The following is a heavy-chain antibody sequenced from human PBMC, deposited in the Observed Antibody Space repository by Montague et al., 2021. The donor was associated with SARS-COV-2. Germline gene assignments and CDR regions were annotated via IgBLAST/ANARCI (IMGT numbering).Heavy chain of an antibody. D-gene: IGHD2-15*01. J-gene: IGHJ6*02. CDR2: ISHGGGT. CDR3: ASHCGGGRCYFGMDV. Sequence: SETLSLTCSVYGGSFSSYWSWIRQPPGRGLEWVGQISHGGGTNYXPSLKSRVTISVDTSKNQVSLKLSSVTAADTAVYYCASHCGGGRCYFGMDVWGQGTTVTVSS. V-gene: IGHV4-34*01. CDR1: GGSFSSY.